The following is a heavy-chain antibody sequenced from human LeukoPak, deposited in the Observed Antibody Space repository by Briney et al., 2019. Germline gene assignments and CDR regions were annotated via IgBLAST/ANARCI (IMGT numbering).Heavy chain of an antibody. CDR1: GFSFSSYW. J-gene: IGHJ6*03. CDR3: ARDVGSSSVMNL. D-gene: IGHD6-6*01. Sequence: GGSLRLSCAASGFSFSSYWMYWVRQGPGKERVWVSRINTDGSTTHYADSVKGRFTISRDNAKNTLYMQMSSLRAEDTAVYYCARDVGSSSVMNLWGEGTTVTVSS. CDR2: INTDGSTT. V-gene: IGHV3-74*01.